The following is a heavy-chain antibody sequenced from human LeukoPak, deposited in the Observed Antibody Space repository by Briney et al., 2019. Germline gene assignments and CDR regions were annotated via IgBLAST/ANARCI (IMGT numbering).Heavy chain of an antibody. D-gene: IGHD3-22*01. J-gene: IGHJ4*02. CDR2: ISYDGSNK. CDR3: ARESSYYYDRPFGY. Sequence: GGSLRLSCAASGFTFSSYAMHWVRQAPGKGLEWVAVISYDGSNKYYADSVKGRFTISRDNSKNTLYLQMNSLRSDDTAVYYCARESSYYYDRPFGYWGQGTLVTVSS. V-gene: IGHV3-30*04. CDR1: GFTFSSYA.